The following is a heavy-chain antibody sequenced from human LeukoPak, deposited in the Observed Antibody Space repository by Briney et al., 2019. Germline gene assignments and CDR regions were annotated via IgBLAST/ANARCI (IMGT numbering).Heavy chain of an antibody. CDR3: ARGRYGYCSSTSCPDAFDI. J-gene: IGHJ3*02. V-gene: IGHV1-46*01. D-gene: IGHD2-2*01. Sequence: GASVKVSCKASGYTFTSYYMHWVRQAPGQGLEWMGIINPSGGSTSYAQKFQGRVTMTRDTSTSTVYMELSSLRSEDTAVYYCARGRYGYCSSTSCPDAFDIWGQGTMVTVSS. CDR1: GYTFTSYY. CDR2: INPSGGST.